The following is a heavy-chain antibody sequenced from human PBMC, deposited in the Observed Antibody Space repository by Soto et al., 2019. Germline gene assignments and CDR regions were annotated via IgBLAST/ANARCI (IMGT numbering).Heavy chain of an antibody. CDR1: GGSITSYY. D-gene: IGHD1-26*01. J-gene: IGHJ4*02. Sequence: SETPSLTCAVYGGSITSYYWSWIRQPPGKGLEWIGEIHHTGSTNYNPSLKSRVLISLDTSKNHFFLSLTSVTAADTAVYYCARWARSSIGGKDFDYWGQGTLVTVSS. CDR3: ARWARSSIGGKDFDY. V-gene: IGHV4-34*01. CDR2: IHHTGST.